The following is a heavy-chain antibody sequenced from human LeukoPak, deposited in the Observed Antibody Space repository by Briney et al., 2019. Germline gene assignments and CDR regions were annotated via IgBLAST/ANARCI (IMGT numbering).Heavy chain of an antibody. CDR2: IYHSGST. CDR3: AREVFDFDS. V-gene: IGHV4-38-2*02. CDR1: GYSISSGYY. D-gene: IGHD3-9*01. J-gene: IGHJ4*01. Sequence: SETVPHICAVSGYSISSGYYWGWIRQPPGKGLEWIGSIYHSGSTYYNPSLKSRVTISVDTSKNQFSLKLSSVTAADTAVYYCAREVFDFDSLGQRNPGTVSS.